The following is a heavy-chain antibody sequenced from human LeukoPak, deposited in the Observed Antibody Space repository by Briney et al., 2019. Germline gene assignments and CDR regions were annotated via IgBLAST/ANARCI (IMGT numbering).Heavy chain of an antibody. D-gene: IGHD3-9*01. Sequence: GGSLRLSCAASGFTFSSYWMSWVRQAPGKGLEWVANIKQDGSEKYYVDSVKGRFTISRDNAKNSLYLQMNSLRAEDTAVYYCARASDILTGFYPFDYWGQGTLVTASS. CDR2: IKQDGSEK. J-gene: IGHJ4*02. CDR3: ARASDILTGFYPFDY. CDR1: GFTFSSYW. V-gene: IGHV3-7*01.